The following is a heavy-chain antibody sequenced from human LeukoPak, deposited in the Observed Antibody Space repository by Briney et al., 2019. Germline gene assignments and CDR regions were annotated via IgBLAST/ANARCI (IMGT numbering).Heavy chain of an antibody. Sequence: AGGSLRLSCAASGFIFRSHGMNWVRQAPGKGLEWVSGISPSGDITYYADTVKGRFTISRDNSKNTLYLQMNSLRAEDTAVYYCARGGYSGYDPTRSFDYWGQGTLVTVSS. V-gene: IGHV3-23*01. J-gene: IGHJ4*02. CDR3: ARGGYSGYDPTRSFDY. D-gene: IGHD5-12*01. CDR1: GFIFRSHG. CDR2: ISPSGDIT.